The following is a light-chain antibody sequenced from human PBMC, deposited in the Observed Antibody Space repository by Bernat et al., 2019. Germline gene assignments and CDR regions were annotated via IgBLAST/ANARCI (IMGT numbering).Light chain of an antibody. J-gene: IGLJ3*02. CDR2: GNS. CDR1: SSNIGAGYD. CDR3: QSYDSSLRGAV. V-gene: IGLV1-40*01. Sequence: QSVLTQPPSVSGAPGQRATISCTGSSSNIGAGYDVHWYQQLPGTAPKLLTYGNSNRPSGVPDRFSGSRSGTSASLAITGLQAEDEADYHCQSYDSSLRGAVFGGGTKLTVL.